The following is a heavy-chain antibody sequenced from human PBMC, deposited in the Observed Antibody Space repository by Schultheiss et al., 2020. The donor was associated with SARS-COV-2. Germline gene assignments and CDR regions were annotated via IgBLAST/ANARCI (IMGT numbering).Heavy chain of an antibody. CDR1: GFTFSSYW. D-gene: IGHD6-13*01. V-gene: IGHV3-74*01. J-gene: IGHJ4*02. CDR2: INSDGSST. Sequence: GGSLRLSCAASGFTFSSYWMHWVRQAPGKGLVWVSRINSDGSSTSYADSVKGRFTISRDNAKNTLYLQMNSLRAEDTAVYYCARDGGGIAAAGIVDYWGQGTLVTVSS. CDR3: ARDGGGIAAAGIVDY.